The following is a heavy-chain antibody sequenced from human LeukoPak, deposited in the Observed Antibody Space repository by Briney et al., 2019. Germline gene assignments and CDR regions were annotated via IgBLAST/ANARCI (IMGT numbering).Heavy chain of an antibody. CDR3: ATEWYYCLHA. Sequence: GGSLRLSCAGSGFTFSDTWMTWVRQAPGQGLEWVGRIKSKRAGGTTDYAAPVKGRFTISRDDSQNTLYLQMNSLKTEDTAVYYCATEWYYCLHAWGQGTMVTVSS. J-gene: IGHJ3*01. CDR2: IKSKRAGGTT. V-gene: IGHV3-15*01. CDR1: GFTFSDTW. D-gene: IGHD3-16*01.